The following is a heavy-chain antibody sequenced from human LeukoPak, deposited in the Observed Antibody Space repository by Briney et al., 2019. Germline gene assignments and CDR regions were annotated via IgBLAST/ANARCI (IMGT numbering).Heavy chain of an antibody. CDR2: ISSSSSTI. D-gene: IGHD3-9*01. Sequence: GGSLRLSCAASGFTFSSYSMNWVRQAPGKGLEWVSYISSSSSTIYYADSVKGRFTISRDNAKNSLYLQMNSLRAEDTAVYYCARGTTYYDILTGYSIFDYWGQGTLVTVSS. CDR3: ARGTTYYDILTGYSIFDY. V-gene: IGHV3-48*01. J-gene: IGHJ4*02. CDR1: GFTFSSYS.